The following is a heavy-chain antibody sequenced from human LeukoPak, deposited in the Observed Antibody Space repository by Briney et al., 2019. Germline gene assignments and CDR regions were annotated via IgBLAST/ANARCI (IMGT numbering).Heavy chain of an antibody. Sequence: PGGSLRLSCAASGFTFSTYEMNWVRQAPGKGLEWVSYISSGGSTIYYAASVKGRSTISRDNAKNSLYLQMNSLRAEDTAVYYCAREVSRASSWYRPGLDYWGQGTLVTVSS. D-gene: IGHD6-13*01. CDR1: GFTFSTYE. V-gene: IGHV3-48*03. CDR2: ISSGGSTI. J-gene: IGHJ4*02. CDR3: AREVSRASSWYRPGLDY.